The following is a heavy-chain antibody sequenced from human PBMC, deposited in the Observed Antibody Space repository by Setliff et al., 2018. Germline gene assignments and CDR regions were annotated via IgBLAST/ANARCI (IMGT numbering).Heavy chain of an antibody. CDR1: GYSITNGYY. J-gene: IGHJ4*02. Sequence: SETLSLTCVVSGYSITNGYYWGWIRQSPGRGLEWIANIFQSGITFYNPSLKSRVTMSLDTSTNQFSLKLRSVTAADTAVYYCARLGGLLVATMPFDYWGQGIPVTVSS. CDR3: ARLGGLLVATMPFDY. V-gene: IGHV4-38-2*01. CDR2: IFQSGIT. D-gene: IGHD5-12*01.